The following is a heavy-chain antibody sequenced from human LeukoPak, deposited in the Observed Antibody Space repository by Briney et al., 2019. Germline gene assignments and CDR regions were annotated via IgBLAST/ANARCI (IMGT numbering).Heavy chain of an antibody. Sequence: SETLSLTCTVSGGSISSVDYYWSWIRQPPGKDLEWIGYIYYTGNTYYNPSLKSRVTISVDTSKNQFSLKLSSVTAADTAVYYCARVYGSGTSRGFDPWGQGTLVIVSS. V-gene: IGHV4-30-4*08. CDR3: ARVYGSGTSRGFDP. CDR2: IYYTGNT. D-gene: IGHD3-10*01. CDR1: GGSISSVDYY. J-gene: IGHJ5*02.